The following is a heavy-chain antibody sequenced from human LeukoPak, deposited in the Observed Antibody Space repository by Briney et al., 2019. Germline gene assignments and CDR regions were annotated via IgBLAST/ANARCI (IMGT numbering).Heavy chain of an antibody. CDR1: GGSISSSSYY. D-gene: IGHD3-22*01. Sequence: PSETLSLTCTVSGGSISSSSYYWGWIRQPPGKGLEWIGSIYYSGSTYYNPSLKSRVTISVDTSKNQFSLKLSSVTAADTAVYYCARYYYDSSGTYYYYYYGMDVWGQGTMVTVSS. V-gene: IGHV4-39*01. CDR3: ARYYYDSSGTYYYYYYGMDV. CDR2: IYYSGST. J-gene: IGHJ6*02.